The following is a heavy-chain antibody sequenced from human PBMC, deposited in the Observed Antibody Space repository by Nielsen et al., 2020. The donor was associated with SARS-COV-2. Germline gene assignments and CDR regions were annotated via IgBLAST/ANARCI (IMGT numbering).Heavy chain of an antibody. CDR1: GFTFDDYG. D-gene: IGHD2-2*01. V-gene: IGHV3-20*01. J-gene: IGHJ6*02. CDR3: ARGYCSSTSCYARIAADYYGMDV. CDR2: INWNGGST. Sequence: GESLKISCVASGFTFDDYGMSWVRQAPGKGLEWVSGINWNGGSTGYADSVKGRFTISRDNAKNSLYLQMNSLRAEDTALYHCARGYCSSTSCYARIAADYYGMDVWGQGTTVTVSS.